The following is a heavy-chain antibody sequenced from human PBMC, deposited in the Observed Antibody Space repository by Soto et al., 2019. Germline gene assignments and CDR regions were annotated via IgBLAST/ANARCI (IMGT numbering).Heavy chain of an antibody. CDR3: AREISGGGTLNWFDP. Sequence: ASVKVSCKASGYNFSDYYIHWVRQAPGQGLEWLGWVSPKSGGTNYAQKFKGRVTMTRDTSSNTVYMDLSGLKSDDMAVFYCAREISGGGTLNWFDPWGQGTLVTVSS. CDR2: VSPKSGGT. V-gene: IGHV1-2*02. D-gene: IGHD2-8*02. J-gene: IGHJ5*02. CDR1: GYNFSDYY.